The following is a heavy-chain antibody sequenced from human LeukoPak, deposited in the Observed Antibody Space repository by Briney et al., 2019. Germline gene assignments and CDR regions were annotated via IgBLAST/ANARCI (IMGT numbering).Heavy chain of an antibody. D-gene: IGHD5-12*01. CDR3: ARNSGYGLGTSYYFDY. Sequence: PSETLSLTCTVSGYSISSGYYWGWIRPPPGKGLERIGSIYHSGSTYYNPSLKSRVTISVDKSKNQFSLKLSSVTAADTAVYYCARNSGYGLGTSYYFDYWGQGTLVTVSS. CDR1: GYSISSGYY. CDR2: IYHSGST. V-gene: IGHV4-38-2*02. J-gene: IGHJ4*02.